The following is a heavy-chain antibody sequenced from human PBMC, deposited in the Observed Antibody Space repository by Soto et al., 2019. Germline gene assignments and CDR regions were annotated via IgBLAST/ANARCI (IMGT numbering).Heavy chain of an antibody. J-gene: IGHJ5*02. CDR2: IDGSGGIT. CDR1: GFTFGTTD. V-gene: IGHV3-23*01. CDR3: AKNSGWFNT. D-gene: IGHD3-10*01. Sequence: QLLQSGGGLVQPGGSLTLSCAASGFTFGTTDMSWVRQAPGEGLEWVSTIDGSGGITYYADSVKGRFTISRDNSRNTVYLQKNSLRGDDTALYYCAKNSGWFNTWGQGALVTVSS.